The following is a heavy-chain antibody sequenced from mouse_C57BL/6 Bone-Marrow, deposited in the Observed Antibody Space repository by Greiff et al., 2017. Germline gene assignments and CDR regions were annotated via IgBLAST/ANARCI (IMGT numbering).Heavy chain of an antibody. CDR3: ATNCGFDD. CDR1: GYTFTSYT. Sequence: VQLVESGAELARPGASVKMSCKASGYTFTSYTMHWVKQRPGQGLEWIGYINPSSGYTKYNQKFKDKATLTADKSSSTAYMQLSSLTSEDSAVYYCATNCGFDDWGQGTTLTVSS. J-gene: IGHJ2*01. CDR2: INPSSGYT. D-gene: IGHD4-1*01. V-gene: IGHV1-4*01.